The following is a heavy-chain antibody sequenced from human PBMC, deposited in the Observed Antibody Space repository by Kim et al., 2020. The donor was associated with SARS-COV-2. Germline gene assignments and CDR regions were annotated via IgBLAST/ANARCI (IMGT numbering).Heavy chain of an antibody. CDR1: GGSISSYY. Sequence: SETLSLTCTVSGGSISSYYWSWIRQPPGKGLEWIGYIYYSGSTNYNPSLKSRVTISVDTSKNQFSLKLSSVTAADTAVYYCARYSSSWYGSHSNWFDPWGQGTLVTVSS. J-gene: IGHJ5*02. CDR2: IYYSGST. V-gene: IGHV4-59*01. D-gene: IGHD6-13*01. CDR3: ARYSSSWYGSHSNWFDP.